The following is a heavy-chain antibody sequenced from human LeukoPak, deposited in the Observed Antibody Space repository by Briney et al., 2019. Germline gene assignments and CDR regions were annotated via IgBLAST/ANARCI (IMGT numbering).Heavy chain of an antibody. CDR2: IYYSGST. D-gene: IGHD3-22*01. CDR1: GGSISSGGYY. CDR3: ARMYYFDSSGYEIRTLDY. Sequence: SQTLSLTCTVSGGSISSGGYYWSWIRQHPGKGLEWIGYIYYSGSTDYNLSLKSRVTISADTSKNQFSLKLSSVTAADTAVYYCARMYYFDSSGYEIRTLDYWGRGTLVTVSS. J-gene: IGHJ4*02. V-gene: IGHV4-31*03.